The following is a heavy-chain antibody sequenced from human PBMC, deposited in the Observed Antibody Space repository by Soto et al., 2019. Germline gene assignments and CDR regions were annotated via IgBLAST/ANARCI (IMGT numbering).Heavy chain of an antibody. CDR1: GYTFSSYA. CDR2: INAGNGNT. CDR3: AREGLFFPPYH. D-gene: IGHD3-3*01. V-gene: IGHV1-3*01. J-gene: IGHJ4*02. Sequence: GASVKVSCKASGYTFSSYAIHWVRQAPGQGLEWMGWINAGNGNTKYSQKFQGRVTITRDTSTSTAYMELRSLRSDDTAVYYWAREGLFFPPYHGARETLVTFS.